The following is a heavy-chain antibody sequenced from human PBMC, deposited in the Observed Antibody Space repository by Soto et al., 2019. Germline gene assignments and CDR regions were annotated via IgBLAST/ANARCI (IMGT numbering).Heavy chain of an antibody. CDR3: ARLVVPAAMSASKARGPYYYYGMDV. J-gene: IGHJ6*02. Sequence: PSETLSLTCTVSGGSISSDSYYWGWIRQSPEKGLEWIASISYSGSTYYSPTLKSRLIISVDTSKSQFSLRLSSVTAADTAVYYCARLVVPAAMSASKARGPYYYYGMDVWGQGTAVTVSS. CDR1: GGSISSDSYY. V-gene: IGHV4-39*01. CDR2: ISYSGST. D-gene: IGHD2-2*01.